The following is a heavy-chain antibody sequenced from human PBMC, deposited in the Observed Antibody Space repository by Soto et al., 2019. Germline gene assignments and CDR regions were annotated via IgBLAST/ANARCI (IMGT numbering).Heavy chain of an antibody. Sequence: GGSLRLSCAASGFTFSSYGMHWVRQAPGKGLEWVAVTWYDGSNKYYADSVKGRFTISRDNSKNTLYLQMNSLRAEDTAVYYCARDGGYGDYLYLFDYWGQGTLVTVSS. CDR2: TWYDGSNK. CDR1: GFTFSSYG. CDR3: ARDGGYGDYLYLFDY. J-gene: IGHJ4*02. V-gene: IGHV3-33*01. D-gene: IGHD4-17*01.